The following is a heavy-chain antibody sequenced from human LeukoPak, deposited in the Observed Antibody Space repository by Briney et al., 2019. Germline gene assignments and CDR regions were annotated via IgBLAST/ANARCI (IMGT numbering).Heavy chain of an antibody. V-gene: IGHV3-23*01. J-gene: IGHJ4*02. CDR1: GFTFSSYA. CDR3: AKVSDIVIIPTAPMGYCFDY. CDR2: ISGSGGTT. Sequence: GGSLRLSCAASGFTFSSYAMTWVRRAPGKGLEWVSAISGSGGTTYYADSVKGRFTISRDNSKNTLYLQVNSLRAEDTAVYYCAKVSDIVIIPTAPMGYCFDYWGQGTLVTVSS. D-gene: IGHD2-2*01.